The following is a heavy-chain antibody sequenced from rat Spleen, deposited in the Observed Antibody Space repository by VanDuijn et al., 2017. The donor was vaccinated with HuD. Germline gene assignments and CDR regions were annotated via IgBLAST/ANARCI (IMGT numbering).Heavy chain of an antibody. Sequence: EVQLVESDGGLVQPGRSLKLSCAASGFTFSDYNMAWVRQAPKKGLEWVATIIYDGSRTYYRDSVKGRFTISRDNAKSTLYLQMDSLRSEDTATYYCTTCTIGGVLDAWGQGTSVTVSS. J-gene: IGHJ4*01. V-gene: IGHV5S10*01. CDR3: TTCTIGGVLDA. CDR2: IIYDGSRT. CDR1: GFTFSDYN. D-gene: IGHD4-3*01.